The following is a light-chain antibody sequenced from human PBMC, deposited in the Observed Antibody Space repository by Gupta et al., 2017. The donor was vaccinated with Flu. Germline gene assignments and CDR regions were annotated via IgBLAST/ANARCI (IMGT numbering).Light chain of an antibody. Sequence: EIVLTQAPGTLSLSPGERATLSCRASQSVSSSYLAWYQQKPGQAPRLLIYGASSRATGLPDRFSGSGSGTDFTLTISILDPEDFAVYYCQQNGSSPWTFGQGTKVEIK. J-gene: IGKJ1*01. CDR2: GAS. CDR3: QQNGSSPWT. V-gene: IGKV3-20*01. CDR1: QSVSSSY.